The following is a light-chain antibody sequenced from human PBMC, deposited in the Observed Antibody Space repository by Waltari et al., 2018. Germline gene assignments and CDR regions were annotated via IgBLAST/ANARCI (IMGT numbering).Light chain of an antibody. J-gene: IGKJ4*01. Sequence: DIQMTQSPSSLSASVGDRVTITCRASQGIRNYLAWYQQKPGKVPKLLIYAASTLQSGVPSRFSGSGSGTDFTLTISSLQPEDVATYYCQKYNSAPFGGGTKVEIK. CDR2: AAS. CDR3: QKYNSAP. V-gene: IGKV1-27*01. CDR1: QGIRNY.